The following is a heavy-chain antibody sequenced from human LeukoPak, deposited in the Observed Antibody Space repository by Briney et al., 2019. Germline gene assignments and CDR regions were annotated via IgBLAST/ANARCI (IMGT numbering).Heavy chain of an antibody. CDR3: AGHNGGYRFMVGATGDY. CDR2: IYPGDSDT. Sequence: GESLKISCKGSGYSFTSYWIGWVRQMPGKGLEWMGIIYPGDSDTRYSPSFQGQVTISADKSISTAYLQWSSLKASDTAMYYCAGHNGGYRFMVGATGDYWGQGTLVTVSS. CDR1: GYSFTSYW. D-gene: IGHD1-26*01. V-gene: IGHV5-51*01. J-gene: IGHJ4*02.